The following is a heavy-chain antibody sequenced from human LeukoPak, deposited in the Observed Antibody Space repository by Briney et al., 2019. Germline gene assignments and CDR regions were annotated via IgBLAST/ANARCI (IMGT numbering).Heavy chain of an antibody. Sequence: ASVKVSCKASGYTFTGYSMHWVRQAPGQGLEWLGWINPNSGGTNYAQKFQGRVTMTRDTSISTAYMELSRLRSDDTAVYYCASEFDGDYALDYWGQGTLVTVSS. D-gene: IGHD4-17*01. V-gene: IGHV1-2*02. CDR3: ASEFDGDYALDY. J-gene: IGHJ4*02. CDR2: INPNSGGT. CDR1: GYTFTGYS.